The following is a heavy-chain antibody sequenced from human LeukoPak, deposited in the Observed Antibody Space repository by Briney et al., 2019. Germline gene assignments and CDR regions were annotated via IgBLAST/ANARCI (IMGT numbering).Heavy chain of an antibody. V-gene: IGHV1-2*02. D-gene: IGHD3-10*01. CDR3: ARSRRVGNGEYPDY. J-gene: IGHJ4*02. CDR1: GYTFTGYY. Sequence: ASVKVSCKASGYTFTGYYMYWVRKTPGQGLEWMGWINPNTGDTNYGRKFQGRVTMTRDTSINTAYMELRSLRSDDTAVYYCARSRRVGNGEYPDYWGQGTLVTVSS. CDR2: INPNTGDT.